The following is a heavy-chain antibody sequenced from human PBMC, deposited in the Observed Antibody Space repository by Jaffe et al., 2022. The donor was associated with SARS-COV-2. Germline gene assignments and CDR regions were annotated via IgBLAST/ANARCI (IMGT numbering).Heavy chain of an antibody. V-gene: IGHV1-3*01. CDR3: ARAAEGLLLRSWFDP. D-gene: IGHD3-22*01. Sequence: QVQLVQSGAEVKKPGASVKVSCKASGYTFTSYAMHWVRQAPGQRLEWMGWINAGNGNTKYSQKFQGRVTITRDTSASTAYMELSSLRSEDTAVYYCARAAEGLLLRSWFDPWGQGTLVTVSS. CDR2: INAGNGNT. CDR1: GYTFTSYA. J-gene: IGHJ5*02.